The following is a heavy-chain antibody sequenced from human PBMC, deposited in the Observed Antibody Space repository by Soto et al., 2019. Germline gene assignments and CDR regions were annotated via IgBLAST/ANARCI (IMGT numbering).Heavy chain of an antibody. CDR1: GYTFTSYD. J-gene: IGHJ6*03. CDR3: ARREGTTSLRFLEWMGGASSDYYYYYMDV. D-gene: IGHD3-3*01. Sequence: GASVKVSCKASGYTFTSYDIKWVRQATGQGLEWMGWMNPNSGNTGYAQKFQGRVTMTRNTSISTAYMELSSLRSEDTAVYYCARREGTTSLRFLEWMGGASSDYYYYYMDVWGKGTTVTVSS. V-gene: IGHV1-8*01. CDR2: MNPNSGNT.